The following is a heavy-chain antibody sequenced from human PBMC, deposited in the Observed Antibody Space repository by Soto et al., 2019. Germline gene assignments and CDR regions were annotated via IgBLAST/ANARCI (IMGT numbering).Heavy chain of an antibody. Sequence: QVQLQESGPGLVKPSETLSLTCIVSGVSVRSGYCTWIRQSPGKGLEWIGYISHSGLRHYRASLQSRLTMAIETSKNQFSLTLTSVTAADTAMYYCATSNDTCPGCYSWGQGTLVTVS. V-gene: IGHV4-59*02. CDR1: GVSVRSGY. CDR3: ATSNDTCPGCYS. D-gene: IGHD3-10*01. J-gene: IGHJ5*02. CDR2: ISHSGLR.